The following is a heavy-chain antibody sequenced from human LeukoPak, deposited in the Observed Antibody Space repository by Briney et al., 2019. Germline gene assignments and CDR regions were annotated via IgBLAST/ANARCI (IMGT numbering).Heavy chain of an antibody. CDR3: VRSRSSSWFLSDY. CDR2: IYYSGST. J-gene: IGHJ4*02. D-gene: IGHD6-13*01. Sequence: SETLSLTCTVSGASISSYYWSWIRQPPGKGLEWIGYIYYSGSTNYNPSLKSRVTISVDTSKNQFSLKLNSVTAADTAVYYCVRSRSSSWFLSDYWGQGTLVTVSS. CDR1: GASISSYY. V-gene: IGHV4-59*01.